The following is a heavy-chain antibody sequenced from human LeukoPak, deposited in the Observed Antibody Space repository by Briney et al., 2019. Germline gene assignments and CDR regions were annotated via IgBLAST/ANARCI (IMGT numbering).Heavy chain of an antibody. J-gene: IGHJ4*02. CDR2: IYSGGST. Sequence: GGSLRLSCAASGFTVSSNYMSWVRQAPGKGLEWVSVIYSGGSTYYTDSVKGRFTISRDNSKNTLSLQMNSLRAEDTAVYYCAKEASGTGPLDYWGQGTLVTVSS. D-gene: IGHD7-27*01. CDR1: GFTVSSNY. V-gene: IGHV3-53*01. CDR3: AKEASGTGPLDY.